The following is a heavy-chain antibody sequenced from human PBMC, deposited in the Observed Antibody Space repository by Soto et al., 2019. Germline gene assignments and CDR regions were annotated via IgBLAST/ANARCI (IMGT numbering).Heavy chain of an antibody. D-gene: IGHD1-7*01. Sequence: ASVKVSCKASGYTFTSYGISWVRQAPGQGLEWMGWISAYNGNTNYAQKLQGRVTMTTDTSTSTAYMELRSLRSDDTAVYYCARDLGITGTTLGYWFDPLGQGTLVTVSS. CDR3: ARDLGITGTTLGYWFDP. V-gene: IGHV1-18*01. J-gene: IGHJ5*02. CDR1: GYTFTSYG. CDR2: ISAYNGNT.